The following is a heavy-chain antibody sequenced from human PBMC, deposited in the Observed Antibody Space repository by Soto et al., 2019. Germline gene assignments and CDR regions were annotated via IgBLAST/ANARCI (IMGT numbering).Heavy chain of an antibody. J-gene: IGHJ4*02. V-gene: IGHV3-73*01. CDR2: IRSKTNTYAT. CDR1: GFTFSGSA. Sequence: PGGSLRLSCAASGFTFSGSAIHWVRQASGKGLEWVGRIRSKTNTYATAYAASVKGRFTISRDDSKSTAYLQMNSLKTEDTAVYYCTRLDYDDSSGYYPVDYWGQGTLVTVSS. D-gene: IGHD3-22*01. CDR3: TRLDYDDSSGYYPVDY.